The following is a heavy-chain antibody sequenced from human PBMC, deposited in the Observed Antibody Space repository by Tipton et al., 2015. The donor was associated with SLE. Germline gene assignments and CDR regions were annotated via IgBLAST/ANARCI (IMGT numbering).Heavy chain of an antibody. CDR3: ARDLSYYDSSGDDAFDI. V-gene: IGHV3-23*01. Sequence: SLRLSCEGSGFTFRSYTMTWVRQAPGKGLEWVSGISGSGESTYYADSVKGRFTISRDNSKNTLYLQMNSLRPEDTAVYYCARDLSYYDSSGDDAFDIWGQGAMVTVSS. CDR1: GFTFRSYT. CDR2: ISGSGEST. D-gene: IGHD3-22*01. J-gene: IGHJ3*02.